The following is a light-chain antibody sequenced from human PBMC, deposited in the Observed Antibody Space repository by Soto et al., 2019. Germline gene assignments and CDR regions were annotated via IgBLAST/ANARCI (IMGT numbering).Light chain of an antibody. CDR2: DAT. CDR1: TGPVTSGHY. Sequence: QAVVTREPSLTVSPGGTVTLTCGSSTGPVTSGHYPCWFQQKPGQAPRTLICDATNKHSWTPARFSGSLLGGKDALTLSGAQPQAEAQYFCLLSYSGARVFGRGTKLTVL. CDR3: LLSYSGARV. J-gene: IGLJ3*02. V-gene: IGLV7-46*01.